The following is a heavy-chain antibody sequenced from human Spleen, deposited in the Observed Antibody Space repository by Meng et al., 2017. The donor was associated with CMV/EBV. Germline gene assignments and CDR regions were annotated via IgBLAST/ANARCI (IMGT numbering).Heavy chain of an antibody. Sequence: SGGSISSGGYYWTWIRQHPGKGLEWIGYIYYSGNTYYNPSLKSRVTISVDTSKNQFSLKLSSVTAADTAVYYCARDFALVGRFFDYWGQGTLVTVSS. CDR2: IYYSGNT. V-gene: IGHV4-31*02. D-gene: IGHD6-13*01. J-gene: IGHJ4*02. CDR3: ARDFALVGRFFDY. CDR1: GGSISSGGYY.